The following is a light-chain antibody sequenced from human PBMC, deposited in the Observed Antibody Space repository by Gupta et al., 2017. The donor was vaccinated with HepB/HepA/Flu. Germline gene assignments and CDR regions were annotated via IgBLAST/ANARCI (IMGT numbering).Light chain of an antibody. CDR1: SSDIGTYNL. J-gene: IGLJ3*02. V-gene: IGLV2-23*02. Sequence: QSALTQPASVSGSPGQSITISCTGTSSDIGTYNLVSWSQQYPGKAPKLFLYKVNERPSGLATRFSGSKSGNTASLTISALKAEDDADYYCCSYTGSSSVLFGGGTKLTVL. CDR2: KVN. CDR3: CSYTGSSSVL.